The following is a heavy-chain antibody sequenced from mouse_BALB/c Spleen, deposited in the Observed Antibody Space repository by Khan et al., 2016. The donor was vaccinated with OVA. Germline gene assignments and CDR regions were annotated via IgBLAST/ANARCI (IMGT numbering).Heavy chain of an antibody. CDR2: IWTGGST. V-gene: IGHV2-9*02. CDR3: ARYYGNDGWYFDV. Sequence: QVQLKESGPGLVAPSQSLSITCTVSGFSLTSYGVHWVRQPPGKGLEWLGVIWTGGSTNYNSALMSRLSISTDNSKSQVFLKMNSLQTDDTAMYYCARYYGNDGWYFDVWGAGTTVTVSS. D-gene: IGHD2-2*01. CDR1: GFSLTSYG. J-gene: IGHJ1*01.